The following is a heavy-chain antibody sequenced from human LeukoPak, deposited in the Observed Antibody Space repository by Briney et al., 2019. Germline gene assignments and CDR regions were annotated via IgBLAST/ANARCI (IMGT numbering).Heavy chain of an antibody. J-gene: IGHJ5*02. CDR2: ISGSDGST. V-gene: IGHV3-23*01. Sequence: GGSLRLSCAASGFTFSSYAMSWVRQAPGKGPEWVSGISGSDGSTYYADSVKGRFIISRDNSKNTLYVQMNSLRAEDTAVYYCAKARGFCSGGSCYNPFDPWGQRTLVTVSS. CDR1: GFTFSSYA. CDR3: AKARGFCSGGSCYNPFDP. D-gene: IGHD2-15*01.